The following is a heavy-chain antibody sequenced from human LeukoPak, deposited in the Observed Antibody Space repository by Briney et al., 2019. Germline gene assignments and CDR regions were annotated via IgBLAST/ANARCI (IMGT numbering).Heavy chain of an antibody. J-gene: IGHJ4*02. CDR1: GFTFSSYE. Sequence: GGSLRLSCAASGFTFSSYEMNWVRQAPGKGLEWVSYISSSGSTIYYADSVKGRFTISRDNAKNSLYLQMNSLRAEDTAVYYCARHLKSAAAGSFDYWGQGTLVTVSS. CDR3: ARHLKSAAAGSFDY. D-gene: IGHD6-25*01. CDR2: ISSSGSTI. V-gene: IGHV3-48*03.